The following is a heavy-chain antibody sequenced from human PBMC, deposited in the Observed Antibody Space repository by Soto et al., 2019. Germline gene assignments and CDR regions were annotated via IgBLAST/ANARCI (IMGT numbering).Heavy chain of an antibody. CDR2: ISAYNGNT. CDR1: GYTFTSYG. Sequence: QVQLVQSGAEVKKPGASVKVSCKASGYTFTSYGISWVRQAPGQGLEWMGWISAYNGNTNYAQKLQGRVTMTTDTSTSTAYMELRSLRSDDTAVDYCARDLGIMITFGGPEYYYYGMDVWGQGPTVTVSS. V-gene: IGHV1-18*01. J-gene: IGHJ6*02. CDR3: ARDLGIMITFGGPEYYYYGMDV. D-gene: IGHD3-16*01.